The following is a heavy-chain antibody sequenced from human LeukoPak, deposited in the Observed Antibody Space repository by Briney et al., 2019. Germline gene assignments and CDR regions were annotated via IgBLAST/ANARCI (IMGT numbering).Heavy chain of an antibody. J-gene: IGHJ3*02. D-gene: IGHD2-2*01. CDR2: INEDESKQ. CDR3: AREVPGAMNAFDI. CDR1: GFTFSSYW. V-gene: IGHV3-7*01. Sequence: GGSLRLSCAASGFTFSSYWMSWVRQAPGKGPERVANINEDESKQFYGDSVKGRFSISRDNAKNSLYLQMDSLRAEDTAVYYCAREVPGAMNAFDIWGQGTMVTVSS.